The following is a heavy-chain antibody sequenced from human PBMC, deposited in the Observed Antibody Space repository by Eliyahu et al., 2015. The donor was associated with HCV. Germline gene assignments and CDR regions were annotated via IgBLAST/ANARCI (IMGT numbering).Heavy chain of an antibody. D-gene: IGHD2-2*01. CDR2: IKSKTDGGXT. J-gene: IGHJ4*02. CDR1: GFTFSNAW. CDR3: TTHPGGYCSSTSCYGAHFDY. Sequence: EVQLVESGGGLVKPGGSLRLSCAASGFTFSNAWMSWVRQAPGKGLXWVGRIKSKTDGGXTDYAAXVKGRFTISRDDSKNTLYLQMNSLKTEDTAVYYCTTHPGGYCSSTSCYGAHFDYWGQGTLVTVSS. V-gene: IGHV3-15*01.